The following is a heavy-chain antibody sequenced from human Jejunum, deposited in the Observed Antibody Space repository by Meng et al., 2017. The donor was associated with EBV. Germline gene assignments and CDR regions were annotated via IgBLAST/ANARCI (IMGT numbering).Heavy chain of an antibody. V-gene: IGHV1-46*01. Sequence: QVQLVQSGSELKKPGXSVKVSCKASGYTFTRNAINWVRQAPGQGLEWLGMVDPGSSRLNYAQRFQDRFTMTRDTSTSTVYMELSSLRSDDTAVYYCARELASSYYFEDWGRGTLVTVSS. CDR1: GYTFTRNA. D-gene: IGHD6-6*01. CDR2: VDPGSSRL. J-gene: IGHJ4*02. CDR3: ARELASSYYFED.